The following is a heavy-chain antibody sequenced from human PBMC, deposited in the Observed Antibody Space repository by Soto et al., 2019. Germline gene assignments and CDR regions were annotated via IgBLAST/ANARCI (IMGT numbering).Heavy chain of an antibody. V-gene: IGHV4-31*03. J-gene: IGHJ1*01. CDR1: GGFISSGGSY. D-gene: IGHD5-12*01. CDR2: IYYSGGT. Sequence: QVQLQESGPGLVKPSQTLSLTCSVSGGFISSGGSYWSWIRQHPGKGLEWIGYIYYSGGTYYNPSLKSRLTISVDTSNNQFSLKLSSVTSADTAVYYCASGVATIWEYFHHWGQGTLVTVSS. CDR3: ASGVATIWEYFHH.